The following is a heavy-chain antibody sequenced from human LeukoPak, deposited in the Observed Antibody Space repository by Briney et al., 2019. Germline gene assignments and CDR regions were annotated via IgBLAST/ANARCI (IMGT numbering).Heavy chain of an antibody. Sequence: MSSQTLSLTCTVSGGSISSGGYYWSWIRQPPGKGLEWIGYIYHSGSTYYNPSLKSRVTISVDRSKNQFSLKLSSVTAAYTAVYYCARVENRQQLASFDYWGQGTLVTVSS. D-gene: IGHD6-13*01. J-gene: IGHJ4*02. CDR2: IYHSGST. CDR3: ARVENRQQLASFDY. CDR1: GGSISSGGYY. V-gene: IGHV4-30-2*01.